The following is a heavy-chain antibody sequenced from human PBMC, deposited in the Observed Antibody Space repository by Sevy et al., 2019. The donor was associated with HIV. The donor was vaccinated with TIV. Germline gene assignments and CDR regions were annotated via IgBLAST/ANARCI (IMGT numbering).Heavy chain of an antibody. CDR3: ARHSHGSGTYYVPFDS. CDR1: GYSITSGYL. Sequence: SETLSLTCAVSGYSITSGYLWGWIRQPPGKGLEWIGSVFHSGSTYYNPSLNSRVIISVDTSKNQFSLKLNSVTAADTAVYYCARHSHGSGTYYVPFDSRGQGTLVTVSS. J-gene: IGHJ4*02. D-gene: IGHD3-10*01. V-gene: IGHV4-38-2*01. CDR2: VFHSGST.